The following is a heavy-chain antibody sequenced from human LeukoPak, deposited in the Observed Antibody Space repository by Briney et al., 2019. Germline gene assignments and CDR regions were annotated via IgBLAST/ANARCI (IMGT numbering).Heavy chain of an antibody. Sequence: GVLRLSCAASGFTFSSYGMSWVRQAPGKGLEWVSAISGSGGSTYYADSVKGRFTISRDNSKNTLYLQMNSLRAEDTAVYYCAKLGYDSRTNWFDPRGQGTLVTVSS. CDR3: AKLGYDSRTNWFDP. CDR2: ISGSGGST. V-gene: IGHV3-23*01. D-gene: IGHD3-22*01. J-gene: IGHJ5*02. CDR1: GFTFSSYG.